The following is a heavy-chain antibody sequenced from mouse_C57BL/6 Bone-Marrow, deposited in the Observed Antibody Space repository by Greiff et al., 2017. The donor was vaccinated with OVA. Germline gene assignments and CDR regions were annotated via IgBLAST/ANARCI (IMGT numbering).Heavy chain of an antibody. CDR3: ARNFYGDYDEYYFDY. Sequence: VQVVESGPGLVAPSQSLSITCTVSGFSLTSYAISWVRQPPGKGLEWLGVIWTGGGTNYTSALKSRLSISKDNSKSQVFLKMNSLQTDDTARYYCARNFYGDYDEYYFDYWGQGTTLTVSS. D-gene: IGHD2-4*01. CDR2: IWTGGGT. V-gene: IGHV2-9-1*01. J-gene: IGHJ2*01. CDR1: GFSLTSYA.